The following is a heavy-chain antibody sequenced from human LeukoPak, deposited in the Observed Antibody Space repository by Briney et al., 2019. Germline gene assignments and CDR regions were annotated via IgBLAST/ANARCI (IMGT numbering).Heavy chain of an antibody. CDR3: AREYGAGGLDY. CDR2: INPNSGST. CDR1: GHTFTTAQ. V-gene: IGHV1-46*01. D-gene: IGHD4/OR15-4a*01. Sequence: GASVKVSCKASGHTFTTAQMHWVRQAPGQGLEWMGIINPNSGSTSYAQKFQGRVTMTSDTSTGTVYMELSSLRSEDTALYYCAREYGAGGLDYWGQGTLVTVSS. J-gene: IGHJ4*02.